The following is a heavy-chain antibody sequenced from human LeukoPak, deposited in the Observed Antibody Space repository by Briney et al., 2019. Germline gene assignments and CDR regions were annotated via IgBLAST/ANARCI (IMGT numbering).Heavy chain of an antibody. Sequence: GGSLRLSCATSGFSFSSYAMNWVRQAPGKGLEWVSYISSSGSTIYYADSVKGRFTISRDNAKNSLYLQMNSLRAEDPAVYYCAELGITMIGGVWGKGTTVTISS. J-gene: IGHJ6*04. CDR3: AELGITMIGGV. CDR2: ISSSGSTI. CDR1: GFSFSSYA. D-gene: IGHD3-10*02. V-gene: IGHV3-48*03.